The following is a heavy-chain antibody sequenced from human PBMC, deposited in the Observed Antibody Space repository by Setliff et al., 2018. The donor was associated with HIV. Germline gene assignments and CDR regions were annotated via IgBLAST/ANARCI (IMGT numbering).Heavy chain of an antibody. J-gene: IGHJ4*02. CDR3: TIPASSLAPN. CDR2: IYYSGNT. Sequence: SETLSLTCTVSGGSIKSSSYYWGWIRQPPGKGLEWIGSIYYSGNTYYNPSLKSRVTISEDTSRNQFSLRLSSVTAADTAVYYCTIPASSLAPNWGRGTQVTVSS. V-gene: IGHV4-39*07. CDR1: GGSIKSSSYY.